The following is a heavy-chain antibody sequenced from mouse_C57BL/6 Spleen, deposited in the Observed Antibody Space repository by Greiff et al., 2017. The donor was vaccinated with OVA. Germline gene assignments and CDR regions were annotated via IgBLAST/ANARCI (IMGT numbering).Heavy chain of an antibody. Sequence: EVQGVESGGGLVKPGGSLKLSCAASGFTFSSYAMSWVRQTPEKRLEWVATISDGGSYTYYPDNVKGRFTISRDNAKNNLYLQMSHLKSEDTAMYYCARDRAVVATDYFDYWGQGTTLTVSS. V-gene: IGHV5-4*01. D-gene: IGHD1-1*01. CDR3: ARDRAVVATDYFDY. CDR1: GFTFSSYA. J-gene: IGHJ2*01. CDR2: ISDGGSYT.